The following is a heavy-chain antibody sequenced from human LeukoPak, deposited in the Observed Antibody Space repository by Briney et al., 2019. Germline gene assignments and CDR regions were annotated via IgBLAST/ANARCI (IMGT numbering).Heavy chain of an antibody. V-gene: IGHV3-9*01. D-gene: IGHD6-13*01. CDR2: ISWNSGSI. J-gene: IGHJ4*02. Sequence: QAGRSLRLSCAASGFTFDDYAMHWVRQAPGKGLEWVSGISWNSGSIDYADSVKGRFTISRDNAKNSLYLQMNSLRAEDTASYYCTTLAASPPDYWGQGTLVTVSS. CDR3: TTLAASPPDY. CDR1: GFTFDDYA.